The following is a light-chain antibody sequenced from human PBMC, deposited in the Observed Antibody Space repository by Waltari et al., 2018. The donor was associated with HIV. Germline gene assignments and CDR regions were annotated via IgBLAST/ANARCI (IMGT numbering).Light chain of an antibody. CDR1: QSISSRF. CDR2: GAS. V-gene: IGKV3-20*01. Sequence: DIVLTQSPGTLSLSPGERATLSCRASQSISSRFLAWYQQKLGQAPSLLIYGASSRAAGIPDRFSGSGSGTDFTLTINRLEPEDCGVFYCHHYGSSPFTFGPGTKVDIK. CDR3: HHYGSSPFT. J-gene: IGKJ3*01.